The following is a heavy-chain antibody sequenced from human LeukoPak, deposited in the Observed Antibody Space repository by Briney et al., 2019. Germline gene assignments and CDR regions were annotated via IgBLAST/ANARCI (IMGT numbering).Heavy chain of an antibody. Sequence: SETLSLTCTVSGYSISSGYYWGWIRQPPGKGLEWIGSIYHSGSTYYNPSLKSRVTMSVDTSKNQFSLKLSSVTAADTAVYYCARRERAMGYGSGSYYYYYYMDVWGKGATVTISS. CDR2: IYHSGST. CDR3: ARRERAMGYGSGSYYYYYYMDV. CDR1: GYSISSGYY. D-gene: IGHD3-10*01. J-gene: IGHJ6*03. V-gene: IGHV4-38-2*02.